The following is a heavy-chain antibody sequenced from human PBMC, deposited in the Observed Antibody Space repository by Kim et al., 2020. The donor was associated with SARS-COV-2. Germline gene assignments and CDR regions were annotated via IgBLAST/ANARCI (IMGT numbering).Heavy chain of an antibody. V-gene: IGHV3-53*01. CDR1: GFTVSSNY. CDR2: IHSGGTT. CDR3: AKGYYDTSGYYYFDY. D-gene: IGHD3-22*01. J-gene: IGHJ4*02. Sequence: GGSLRLSCAASGFTVSSNYMNWVRKAPGQGLEWVSVIHSGGTTYYADSVKGRFTISRDNSKNTLYLQMKSLGAEDTAVYHCAKGYYDTSGYYYFDYWGQGTLVTVSS.